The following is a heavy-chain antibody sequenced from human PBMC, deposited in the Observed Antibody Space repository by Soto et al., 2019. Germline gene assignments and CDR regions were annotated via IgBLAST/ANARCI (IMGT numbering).Heavy chain of an antibody. CDR3: AGHSSGYFLDAFDF. D-gene: IGHD3-22*01. CDR2: ISAYNGNT. Sequence: QVQLVQSGAEVKKPGPSVKVSCKASGYTFTSYGISWARQAPGQGLEWMGWISAYNGNTNYAQKLQRRVTMTTDTPTSTAYMVLRSLRSDDTAVYYCAGHSSGYFLDAFDFWGQGTMVTVSS. CDR1: GYTFTSYG. V-gene: IGHV1-18*01. J-gene: IGHJ3*01.